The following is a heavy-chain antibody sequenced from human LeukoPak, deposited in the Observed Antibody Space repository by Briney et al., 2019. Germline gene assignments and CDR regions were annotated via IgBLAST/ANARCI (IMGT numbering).Heavy chain of an antibody. CDR3: ARSLYSGSYYRFGY. CDR1: GYTFTGYY. CDR2: INPNSGGT. V-gene: IGHV1-2*02. Sequence: GASVKVSCKASGYTFTGYYMHWVRQAPGQGLEWMGWINPNSGGTNYAQKFQGRVTMTRGTSISTAYMELSRLRSDDTAVYYCARSLYSGSYYRFGYWGQGTLVTVSS. J-gene: IGHJ4*02. D-gene: IGHD1-26*01.